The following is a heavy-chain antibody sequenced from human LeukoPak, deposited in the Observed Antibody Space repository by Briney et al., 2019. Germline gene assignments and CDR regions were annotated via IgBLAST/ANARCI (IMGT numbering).Heavy chain of an antibody. D-gene: IGHD1-1*01. Sequence: SQTLSLTCTVSGGSISSGNYYWSWIRQPPGKGLEWIGSIYYSGRTNYNPSLKSRVTLSVDTSKNQFSLKLSSVTAADTAVYYCARQIRGTTGTTSYNWIDPWGQGTLVTVSS. J-gene: IGHJ5*02. CDR1: GGSISSGNYY. V-gene: IGHV4-39*01. CDR3: ARQIRGTTGTTSYNWIDP. CDR2: IYYSGRT.